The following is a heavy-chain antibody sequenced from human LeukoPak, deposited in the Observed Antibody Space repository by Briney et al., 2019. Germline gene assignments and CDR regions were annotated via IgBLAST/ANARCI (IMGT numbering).Heavy chain of an antibody. J-gene: IGHJ4*02. D-gene: IGHD6-13*01. CDR1: GFTFSRYW. Sequence: GESLRLSCAASGFTFSRYWMSWVRQAPGRGLEWVANIKEDGSEKDYVDSVKGRFTISRDGAKNSLHLQMNSLGAEDTAVYYCARAGYSNSCFDYWGQGTLVTVSS. V-gene: IGHV3-7*04. CDR2: IKEDGSEK. CDR3: ARAGYSNSCFDY.